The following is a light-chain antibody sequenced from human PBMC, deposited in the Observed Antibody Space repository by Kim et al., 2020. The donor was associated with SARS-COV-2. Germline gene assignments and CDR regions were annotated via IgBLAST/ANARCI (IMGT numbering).Light chain of an antibody. V-gene: IGLV3-1*01. Sequence: SYELTQPPSVSMSPGQTASITCSGDKLGDKYACWYQQKPGQSPVLVIYQDTKRPSGIPERFSGSNSGNTATLTISGTQAMDEADYYCQAWDSSPNWVFGG. J-gene: IGLJ3*02. CDR3: QAWDSSPNWV. CDR2: QDT. CDR1: KLGDKY.